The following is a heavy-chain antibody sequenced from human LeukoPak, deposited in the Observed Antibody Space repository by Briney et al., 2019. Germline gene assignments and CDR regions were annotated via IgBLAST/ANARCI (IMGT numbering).Heavy chain of an antibody. D-gene: IGHD6-13*01. V-gene: IGHV3-48*04. CDR3: ATLYSSSWWRDDV. J-gene: IGHJ6*02. CDR2: ISSSSSTI. Sequence: GGSLRLSCAASGFTFSSYAMSWVRRAPGKGLEWVSYISSSSSTIYYADSVKGRFTISRDNAKNSLYLQMNSLRAEDTAVYYCATLYSSSWWRDDVWGQGTTVTVSS. CDR1: GFTFSSYA.